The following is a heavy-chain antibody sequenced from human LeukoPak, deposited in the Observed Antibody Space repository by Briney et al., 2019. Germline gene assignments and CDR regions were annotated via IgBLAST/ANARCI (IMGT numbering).Heavy chain of an antibody. J-gene: IGHJ4*02. CDR2: IIPIFGTA. D-gene: IGHD3-16*02. CDR3: ATGEVIESY. Sequence: GASVKVSCKASGYTFTSYGISWVRQAPGQGLEWMGGIIPIFGTANYAQKFQGRVTITADESTSTAYMELSSLRSEDTAVYYCATGEVIESYWGQGTLVTVSS. V-gene: IGHV1-69*13. CDR1: GYTFTSYG.